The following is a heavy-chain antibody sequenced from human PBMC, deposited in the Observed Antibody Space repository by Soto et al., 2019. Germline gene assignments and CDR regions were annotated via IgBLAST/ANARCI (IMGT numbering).Heavy chain of an antibody. D-gene: IGHD3-16*01. Sequence: SETLSLTCTVSGGSISSGVYYWSWIRQHPGKGLEWIGYIYYSGSTYYNPSLKSRVTISVDTSKNQFSLKLSSVTAADTAVYYCARDSVDTFGMDVWGQGTTVTVSS. CDR2: IYYSGST. J-gene: IGHJ6*02. CDR3: ARDSVDTFGMDV. V-gene: IGHV4-31*03. CDR1: GGSISSGVYY.